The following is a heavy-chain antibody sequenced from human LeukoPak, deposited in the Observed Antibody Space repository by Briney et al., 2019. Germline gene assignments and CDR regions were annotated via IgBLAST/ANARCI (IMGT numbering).Heavy chain of an antibody. CDR3: ARDRGLGIEYFDS. V-gene: IGHV3-11*01. J-gene: IGHJ4*02. CDR2: ISGSGGAR. CDR1: GFTFSDHY. D-gene: IGHD7-27*01. Sequence: GGSLRLSCAASGFTFSDHYMSWIRQAPGKGLEWLSYISGSGGARYYADSVKGRFTISRDNAKNSLFLQMNSLGAEDTAVYYCARDRGLGIEYFDSWGQGTLVTVSS.